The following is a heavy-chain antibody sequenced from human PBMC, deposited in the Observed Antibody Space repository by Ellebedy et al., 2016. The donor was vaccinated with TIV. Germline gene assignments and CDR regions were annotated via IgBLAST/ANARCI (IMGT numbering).Heavy chain of an antibody. CDR1: GFSFSNYD. CDR2: IYHDGHYI. V-gene: IGHV3-33*01. CDR3: ARDLSTTVTTSRYYYYYGMDV. D-gene: IGHD4-17*01. J-gene: IGHJ6*02. Sequence: PGGSLRLSCAASGFSFSNYDMHWVRQPPGKGLEWVAVIYHDGHYIYYVDSVKGRFTISRDNAKNSLYLQMNSLGVEDTAVYYCARDLSTTVTTSRYYYYYGMDVWGQGTTVTVSS.